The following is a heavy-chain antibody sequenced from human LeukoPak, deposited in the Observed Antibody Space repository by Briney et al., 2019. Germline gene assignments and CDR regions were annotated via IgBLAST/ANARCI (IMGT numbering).Heavy chain of an antibody. CDR1: GFTFDDYA. Sequence: SLRLSCAASGFTFDDYAMHWVRQAPGKGLGWVSGISWNSGSIGYADSVKGRFTISRDNAKNSLYLQMNSLRAEDTALYYCAKTRGGGWYDAFDIWGQGTMVTVSS. J-gene: IGHJ3*02. D-gene: IGHD6-19*01. V-gene: IGHV3-9*01. CDR2: ISWNSGSI. CDR3: AKTRGGGWYDAFDI.